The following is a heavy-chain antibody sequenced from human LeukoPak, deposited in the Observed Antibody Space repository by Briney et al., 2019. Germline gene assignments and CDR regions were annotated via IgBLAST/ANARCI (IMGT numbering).Heavy chain of an antibody. CDR1: GFTVSSNY. Sequence: GGSLRLSCAASGFTVSSNYMSWVRQAPGKGLEWVSAIYTGGSTYYAGSVKGRFTISRDNSKNMLYLQMDSLRAEDTAVYYCARNLYYYDSSGYYYYWGQGTLVTVSS. V-gene: IGHV3-66*01. D-gene: IGHD3-22*01. CDR2: IYTGGST. CDR3: ARNLYYYDSSGYYYY. J-gene: IGHJ4*02.